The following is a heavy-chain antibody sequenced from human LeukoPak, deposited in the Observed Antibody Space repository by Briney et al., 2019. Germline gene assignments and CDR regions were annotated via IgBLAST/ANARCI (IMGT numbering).Heavy chain of an antibody. J-gene: IGHJ4*02. V-gene: IGHV1-18*01. Sequence: ASVKVSCKASGYTFTSYGISWVRQAPGQGLAWMGWISAYNGNTNYAQKLQGRVTMTTDTSTSTAYMELRSLRSDDTAVYYCALAGLGYCSGGSCYGDYWGQGTLVTVSS. CDR3: ALAGLGYCSGGSCYGDY. CDR2: ISAYNGNT. CDR1: GYTFTSYG. D-gene: IGHD2-15*01.